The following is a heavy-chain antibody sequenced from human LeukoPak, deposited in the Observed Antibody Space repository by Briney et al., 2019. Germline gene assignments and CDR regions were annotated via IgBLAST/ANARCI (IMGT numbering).Heavy chain of an antibody. D-gene: IGHD3-3*01. CDR2: IYYSGST. CDR1: GGSISSGDYY. CDR3: ARPIFGYYYMDV. Sequence: SETLSLTCTVSGGSISSGDYYWSWIRQPPGKGLEWIGYIYYSGSTYYNPSLKSRVTISVDTSKNQFSLKLSSVTAADTAVYYCARPIFGYYYMDVWGKGTTVTVSS. V-gene: IGHV4-30-4*08. J-gene: IGHJ6*03.